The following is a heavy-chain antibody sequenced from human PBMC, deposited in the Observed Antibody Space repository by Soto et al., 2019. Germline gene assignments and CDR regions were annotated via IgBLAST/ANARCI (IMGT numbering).Heavy chain of an antibody. CDR2: IYYSGST. CDR1: GGSVSSGSYY. D-gene: IGHD3-3*01. V-gene: IGHV4-61*01. CDR3: ARLMSYYDFWSAQSPNYFDY. J-gene: IGHJ4*02. Sequence: NPSETLSLTCTVSGGSVSSGSYYWSWIRQPPGKGLEWIGYIYYSGSTNYNPSLKSRVTISVDTSKNQFSLKLSSVTAADTAVYYCARLMSYYDFWSAQSPNYFDYWGQGTLVTVSS.